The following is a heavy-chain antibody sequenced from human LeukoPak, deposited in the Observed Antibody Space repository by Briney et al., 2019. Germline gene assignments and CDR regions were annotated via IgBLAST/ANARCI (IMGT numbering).Heavy chain of an antibody. Sequence: SETLSLTCTVSGYSISSGYYWGWIRQPPGKGLEWIGSIYHSGSTYYNPSLKSRVTISVDTSKNQFSLKLSSVTAADTAVYYCARLNPADLDYWGQGTLVTVSS. V-gene: IGHV4-38-2*02. CDR2: IYHSGST. CDR3: ARLNPADLDY. J-gene: IGHJ4*02. CDR1: GYSISSGYY.